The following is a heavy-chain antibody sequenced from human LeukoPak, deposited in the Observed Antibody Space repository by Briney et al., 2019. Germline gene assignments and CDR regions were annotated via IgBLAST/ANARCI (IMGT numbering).Heavy chain of an antibody. J-gene: IGHJ5*02. CDR3: ARGRIAAAGLYNWFGP. CDR1: GGSISSYY. V-gene: IGHV4-59*01. Sequence: SETLSLTCTVSGGSISSYYWSWIRQPPGKGLEWIGYIYYSGSTNYGPSLKSRVTISVDTSKNQFSLKVSSVTAADTAVYYCARGRIAAAGLYNWFGPWGQGTLVTVSS. D-gene: IGHD6-13*01. CDR2: IYYSGST.